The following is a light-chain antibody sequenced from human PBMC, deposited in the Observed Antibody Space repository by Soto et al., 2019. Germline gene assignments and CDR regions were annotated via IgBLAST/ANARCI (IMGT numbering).Light chain of an antibody. CDR2: AAS. CDR1: QGISRY. V-gene: IGKV1-8*01. Sequence: RRAGYASSFSGSTEDRVTITCRASQGISRYLAWYQQKPGKAPKLLIYAASTLQSGVPSRLSGSGSGTDFTLTISCLQSEDFATYYCQQYPSYPRPFGQG. J-gene: IGKJ1*01. CDR3: QQYPSYPRP.